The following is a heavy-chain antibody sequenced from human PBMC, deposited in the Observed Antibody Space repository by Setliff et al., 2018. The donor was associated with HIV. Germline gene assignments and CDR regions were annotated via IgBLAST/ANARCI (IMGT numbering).Heavy chain of an antibody. CDR3: ARQGPLWFGEPPGV. CDR1: GGSIRSDSYY. Sequence: SETLSLTCTVSGGSIRSDSYYWTWIRQPAGEGLEWIGRIYSSGNTNYNPSLESRVTISVDTSKNQFSLELTSVTAADTAVYYCARQGPLWFGEPPGVWGKGTTVTVSS. V-gene: IGHV4-61*02. J-gene: IGHJ6*04. D-gene: IGHD3-10*01. CDR2: IYSSGNT.